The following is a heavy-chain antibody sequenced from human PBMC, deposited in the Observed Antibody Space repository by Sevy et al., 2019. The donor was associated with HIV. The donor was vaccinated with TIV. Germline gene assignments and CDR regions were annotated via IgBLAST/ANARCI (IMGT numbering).Heavy chain of an antibody. CDR1: GYTFTSYA. J-gene: IGHJ5*02. CDR2: INTNTGNP. D-gene: IGHD3-22*01. CDR3: VRDGVRSYYYDSSGRSKWFDP. V-gene: IGHV7-4-1*02. Sequence: ASVKVSCKASGYTFTSYAMNWVRQAPGQGLEWMGWINTNTGNPTYAQGFTGRFVFSLDTSVSTAYLQISSLKAEDTAVYYCVRDGVRSYYYDSSGRSKWFDPWGQGTLVTVSS.